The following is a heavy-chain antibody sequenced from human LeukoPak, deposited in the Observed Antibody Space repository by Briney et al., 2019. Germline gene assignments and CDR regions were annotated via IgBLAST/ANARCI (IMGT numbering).Heavy chain of an antibody. CDR1: GYSVSSGYY. Sequence: ASETLSLTCTVSGYSVSSGYYWGWIRQPPGKGLEWVSAISGSGGSTYYADSVKGRFTISRDNSKYTLYLQMNSLRAEDTAVYYCAKEPTGYSSSWYYFDYWGQGTLVTVSS. CDR3: AKEPTGYSSSWYYFDY. J-gene: IGHJ4*02. D-gene: IGHD6-13*01. CDR2: ISGSGGST. V-gene: IGHV3-23*01.